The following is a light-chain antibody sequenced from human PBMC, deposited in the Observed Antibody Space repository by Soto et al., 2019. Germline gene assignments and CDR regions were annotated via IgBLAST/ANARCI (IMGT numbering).Light chain of an antibody. CDR3: SSYAGSDVFV. V-gene: IGLV2-8*01. Sequence: QSALTQPPSASGSPGQSVAISCTGTSSDVGAYNYVAWYQQHPGKVPKLMIYEVSKRPSGVPGRFSGSKSGNTASLTVSGLQADDEADYYCSSYAGSDVFVFGTGTKVTVL. CDR1: SSDVGAYNY. CDR2: EVS. J-gene: IGLJ1*01.